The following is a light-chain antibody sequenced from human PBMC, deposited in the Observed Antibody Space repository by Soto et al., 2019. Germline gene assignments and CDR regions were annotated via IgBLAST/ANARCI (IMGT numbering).Light chain of an antibody. J-gene: IGLJ1*01. CDR2: EAT. CDR3: ISYKTDDTFV. Sequence: QSALTHPPSVSRSPGQSITVSCTGTSSDIGASNFVSWYQHLPGRAPKVIIFEATNRPSGVSDRFSGSKAGTTASLTISGLQADDEGEYFCISYKTDDTFVFGTGTKVTVL. V-gene: IGLV2-14*01. CDR1: SSDIGASNF.